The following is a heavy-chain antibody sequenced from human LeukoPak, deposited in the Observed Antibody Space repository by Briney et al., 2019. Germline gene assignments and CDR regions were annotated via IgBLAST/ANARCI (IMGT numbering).Heavy chain of an antibody. V-gene: IGHV1-2*06. Sequence: ASVKVSFKASGYTLTGYYMHGVRQAPGQGLEWMGLINPNSGGTNYAQKFQGRATMTRHTYISTAYMELSRLRSDDTAVYYLARRGIAVAGTLPLIDYWGQGTLVTVSS. D-gene: IGHD6-19*01. J-gene: IGHJ4*02. CDR2: INPNSGGT. CDR1: GYTLTGYY. CDR3: ARRGIAVAGTLPLIDY.